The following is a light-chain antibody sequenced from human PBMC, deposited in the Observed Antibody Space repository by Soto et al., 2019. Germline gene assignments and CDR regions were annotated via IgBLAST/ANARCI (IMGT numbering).Light chain of an antibody. Sequence: QSVLTQPPSVSGAPGQSVTISCTGSSSNIGAGYDVHWYQQLPGTAPKLLIYGNSNRPSGVPDRFSGSKSGTSASLAITGLQAEDEADYYCQSYDSSLSADVFGTGTKVTVL. V-gene: IGLV1-40*01. CDR2: GNS. CDR1: SSNIGAGYD. J-gene: IGLJ1*01. CDR3: QSYDSSLSADV.